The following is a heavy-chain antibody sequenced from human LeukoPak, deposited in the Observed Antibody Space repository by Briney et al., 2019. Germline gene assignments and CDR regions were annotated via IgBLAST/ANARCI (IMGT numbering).Heavy chain of an antibody. D-gene: IGHD1-14*01. CDR2: TYSGGTT. Sequence: PGGSLRLSCAASGLTVSSNYMNWVRQAPGKGLEWVSVTYSGGTTYYADSVKGSFTISRDNSKNTLYLQMNSLRVEDTAVYYCARGTITGYYFDYWGQGTLVTVSS. CDR3: ARGTITGYYFDY. J-gene: IGHJ4*02. CDR1: GLTVSSNY. V-gene: IGHV3-66*01.